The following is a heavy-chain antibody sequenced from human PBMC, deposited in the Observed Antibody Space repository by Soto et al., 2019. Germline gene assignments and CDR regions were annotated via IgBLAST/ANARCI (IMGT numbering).Heavy chain of an antibody. CDR1: GFTFSDYY. Sequence: GGSLRLSCAASGFTFSDYYMSWFRQAPGKGLEWVSYISSSSSYIYYADSVKGRFTISRDNAKNSLYLQMNSLRAEDTAVYYCARDAYSSDAFDIWGQGTMVTVSS. CDR2: ISSSSSYI. J-gene: IGHJ3*02. CDR3: ARDAYSSDAFDI. D-gene: IGHD6-13*01. V-gene: IGHV3-11*06.